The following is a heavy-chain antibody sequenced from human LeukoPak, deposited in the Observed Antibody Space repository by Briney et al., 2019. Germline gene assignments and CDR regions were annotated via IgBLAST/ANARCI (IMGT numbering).Heavy chain of an antibody. CDR3: AKDLDIAVVPAAIHRYFQH. V-gene: IGHV3-23*01. Sequence: GRSLRLSRAASGFTFDDYAMHWVRQAPGKGLEWVSAISGSGGSTYYADSVKGRFTISRDNSKNTLYLQMNSLRAEDTAVYYCAKDLDIAVVPAAIHRYFQHWGQGTLVTVSS. D-gene: IGHD2-2*02. CDR1: GFTFDDYA. J-gene: IGHJ1*01. CDR2: ISGSGGST.